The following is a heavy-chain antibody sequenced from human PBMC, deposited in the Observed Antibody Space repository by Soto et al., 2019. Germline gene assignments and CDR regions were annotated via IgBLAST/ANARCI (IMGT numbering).Heavy chain of an antibody. D-gene: IGHD3-22*01. CDR1: GFTFSSYA. V-gene: IGHV3-23*01. CDR2: ISGSGANT. J-gene: IGHJ5*02. CDR3: ARVLGTSAYYPP. Sequence: EVQLLESGGGLVQPGGSLRLSCAASGFTFSSYAMSWVRQAPGKGLEWVSGISGSGANTYYADSVKGRFTIARDNSKNTLYLQMTSLRAEDTAVYYCARVLGTSAYYPPWGQGTLVTVSS.